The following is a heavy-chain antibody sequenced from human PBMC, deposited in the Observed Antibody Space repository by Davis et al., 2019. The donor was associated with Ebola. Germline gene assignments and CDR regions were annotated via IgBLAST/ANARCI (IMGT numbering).Heavy chain of an antibody. V-gene: IGHV3-30*02. CDR1: GFTFRLYG. Sequence: GESLKISCAASGFTFRLYGMHWVRQAPGKGLEWLAFMRYDDSDKYYADSLKGRITISRDNSKKTVYLQMHSLRPEDTAVYFCARAGYSTSILYRRHMDVWGKGTMVTVSS. D-gene: IGHD6-13*01. CDR3: ARAGYSTSILYRRHMDV. J-gene: IGHJ6*03. CDR2: MRYDDSDK.